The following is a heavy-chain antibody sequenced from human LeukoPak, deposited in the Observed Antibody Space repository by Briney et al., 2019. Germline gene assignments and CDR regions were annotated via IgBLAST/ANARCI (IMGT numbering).Heavy chain of an antibody. D-gene: IGHD6-13*01. Sequence: GGSLRLSCAASGFTFSSYAMSWVRQAPGKGLEWVSAISGSGGSTNYADSVKGRFTISRDNAKNTLYLQMNSLRADDTAVYYCVRGGSSWYGFDYWGQGTLVTVSS. CDR1: GFTFSSYA. J-gene: IGHJ4*02. CDR3: VRGGSSWYGFDY. V-gene: IGHV3-23*01. CDR2: ISGSGGST.